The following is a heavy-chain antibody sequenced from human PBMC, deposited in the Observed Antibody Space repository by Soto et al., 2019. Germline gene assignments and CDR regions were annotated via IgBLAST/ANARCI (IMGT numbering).Heavy chain of an antibody. CDR2: IIPILGIA. Sequence: SVKVSCKASGGTFSSYTISWVRQAPGQGLEWMGRIIPILGIANYAQKFQGRVTITADKSTSTAYMELSSLRSEDTAVYYCARAGIAAADNYFDYWGQGTLVTVSS. CDR3: ARAGIAAADNYFDY. V-gene: IGHV1-69*02. CDR1: GGTFSSYT. D-gene: IGHD6-13*01. J-gene: IGHJ4*02.